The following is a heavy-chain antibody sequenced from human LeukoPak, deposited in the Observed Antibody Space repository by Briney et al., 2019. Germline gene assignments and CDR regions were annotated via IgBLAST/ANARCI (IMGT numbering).Heavy chain of an antibody. D-gene: IGHD3/OR15-3a*01. CDR3: ARSRRVIRGLGYYYYYYMDV. CDR2: INHSGST. V-gene: IGHV4-34*01. Sequence: KPSETLSLTCAVYGGSFSGYYWSWIRQPPGKGLEWIGEINHSGSTNYNPSLKSRVTISVDTSKNQFSLKLSSVTAADTAMYYCARSRRVIRGLGYYYYYYMDVWGKGTTVTVSS. J-gene: IGHJ6*03. CDR1: GGSFSGYY.